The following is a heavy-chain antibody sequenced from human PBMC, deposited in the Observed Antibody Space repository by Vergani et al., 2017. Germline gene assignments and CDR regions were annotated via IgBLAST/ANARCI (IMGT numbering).Heavy chain of an antibody. CDR1: GFTFGNAW. Sequence: EVQLVESGGGLVKPGGSLRLSCAASGFTFGNAWMSWVRQAPGKGLEWVGRIKSKTDGGTTDYAAPVKGRFTISRDDSKNTLYLQMNSLKTEDTAVYYCAKAGGSSGWYWFDPWGQGTLVTVSS. D-gene: IGHD6-19*01. V-gene: IGHV3-15*01. CDR2: IKSKTDGGTT. J-gene: IGHJ5*02. CDR3: AKAGGSSGWYWFDP.